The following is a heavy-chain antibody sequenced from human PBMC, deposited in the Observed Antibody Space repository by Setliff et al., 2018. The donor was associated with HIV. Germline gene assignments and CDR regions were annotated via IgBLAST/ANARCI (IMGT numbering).Heavy chain of an antibody. CDR2: ISGFNGNT. J-gene: IGHJ4*02. D-gene: IGHD2-2*01. CDR3: ARGPPIVVVPAALLTFDY. Sequence: ASVKVSCKASGYSFARYGLSWVRQAPGQGLEWMGWISGFNGNTKCAQSFQDRVAMTTETATSTAYMELRSLRSDDTAVYYCARGPPIVVVPAALLTFDYWGQGTLVTVSS. CDR1: GYSFARYG. V-gene: IGHV1-18*01.